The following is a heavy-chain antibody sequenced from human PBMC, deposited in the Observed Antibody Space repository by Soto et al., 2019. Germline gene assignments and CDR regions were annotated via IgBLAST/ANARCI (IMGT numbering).Heavy chain of an antibody. CDR2: IYYSGST. Sequence: PSETLSLTCSVSGDSISSSYWSWIRQPPGKGLEWIGYIYYSGSTNYNPSLKSRVTISLDTSKNQFSLKVSSVSAADTAVYYCARGYDWFDSWGQGTLVTVSS. CDR3: ARGYDWFDS. D-gene: IGHD5-12*01. CDR1: GDSISSSY. V-gene: IGHV4-59*01. J-gene: IGHJ5*01.